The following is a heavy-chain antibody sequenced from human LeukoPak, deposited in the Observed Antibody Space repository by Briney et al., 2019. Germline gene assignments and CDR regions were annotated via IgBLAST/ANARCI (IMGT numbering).Heavy chain of an antibody. J-gene: IGHJ4*02. CDR1: GFTFSSYG. Sequence: GGSLRLSCAASGFTFSSYGMHWVRQAPGKGLEWVAVISYDGSNKYYADSVKGRFTISRDNSKNTLYLQINSLRAEDTAVYYCARDRIIAVAGGLNYWGQGTLVTVSS. D-gene: IGHD6-19*01. CDR2: ISYDGSNK. CDR3: ARDRIIAVAGGLNY. V-gene: IGHV3-30*03.